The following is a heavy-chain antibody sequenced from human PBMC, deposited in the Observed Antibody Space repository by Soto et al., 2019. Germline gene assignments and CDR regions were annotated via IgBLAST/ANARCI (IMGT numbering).Heavy chain of an antibody. CDR2: ITSDGDST. CDR3: VKGNQLLRYYFEF. V-gene: IGHV3-64D*06. CDR1: GFTFSNYA. D-gene: IGHD2-15*01. Sequence: GGSLRLSCSVSGFTFSNYAMHWVRQAPGKGLEYVSGITSDGDSTWHADSVKDRFTISRDNSKNTLFLQMSSLRVEDTAIYFCVKGNQLLRYYFEFWGPGTLVTVSS. J-gene: IGHJ4*01.